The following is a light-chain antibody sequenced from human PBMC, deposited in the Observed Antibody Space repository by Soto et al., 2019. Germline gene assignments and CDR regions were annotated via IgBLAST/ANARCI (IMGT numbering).Light chain of an antibody. Sequence: EIVLTQSPGTLSLSPGERVTLSCRASQSVSSSYLAWYQQKPGQAPRLLLYGASSRATGIPDRSSGSGSGTDFTLTISRLEPEDFAVYYCQQHASSPRTFGQGTRVEIK. CDR2: GAS. V-gene: IGKV3-20*01. J-gene: IGKJ1*01. CDR3: QQHASSPRT. CDR1: QSVSSSY.